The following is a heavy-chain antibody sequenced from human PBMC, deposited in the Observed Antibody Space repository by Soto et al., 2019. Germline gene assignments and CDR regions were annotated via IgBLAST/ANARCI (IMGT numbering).Heavy chain of an antibody. CDR1: GFIFSRYS. CDR2: IGTSGSYI. Sequence: PGGSLRLSCAFSGFIFSRYSMNWVRQAPGKGLEWVSSIGTSGSYIYDTDSVKGRFTISRDNTKDSLYLQMNSLRAEDTAIYYCARGSAFIGLDYWGQGTPVTVSS. J-gene: IGHJ4*02. D-gene: IGHD1-26*01. V-gene: IGHV3-21*01. CDR3: ARGSAFIGLDY.